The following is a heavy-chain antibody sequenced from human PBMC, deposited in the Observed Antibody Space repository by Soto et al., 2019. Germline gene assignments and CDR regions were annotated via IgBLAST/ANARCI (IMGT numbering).Heavy chain of an antibody. CDR2: IIPIFGTA. V-gene: IGHV1-69*06. J-gene: IGHJ6*02. Sequence: AKISCNACCGTFISYAISWGRQAPGQGLEWMGGIIPIFGTANYAQKFQGRVTITADKSTSTAYLELSSLRSEDTAVYYCARGTGVGASYTALDIWGQGTTVTVSS. CDR1: CGTFISYA. CDR3: ARGTGVGASYTALDI. D-gene: IGHD1-26*01.